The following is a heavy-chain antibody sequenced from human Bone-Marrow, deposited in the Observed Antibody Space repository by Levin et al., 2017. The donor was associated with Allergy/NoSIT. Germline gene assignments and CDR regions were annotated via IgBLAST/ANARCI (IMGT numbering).Heavy chain of an antibody. V-gene: IGHV3-48*01. D-gene: IGHD1-26*01. CDR1: GFTFSSYG. Sequence: RTGGSLRLSCAASGFTFSSYGMNWVRQAPGKGLEWVSYISTTSNTVYYADSVKGRFTISRDSAKNSLYLQMNSLRAEDTAVYYCARGVRYSGTYYPVDYWGQGTLVTVSS. CDR3: ARGVRYSGTYYPVDY. J-gene: IGHJ4*02. CDR2: ISTTSNTV.